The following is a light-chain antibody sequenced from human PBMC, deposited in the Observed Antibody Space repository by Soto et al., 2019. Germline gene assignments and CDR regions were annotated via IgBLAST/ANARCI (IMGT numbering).Light chain of an antibody. CDR1: SSDVGGYNY. V-gene: IGLV2-11*01. J-gene: IGLJ2*01. Sequence: QSALTQPRSVSGSPGQSVTISCTGTSSDVGGYNYVSWYQQHPGKAPKLMIYDVSNRPSGVPDRFSGSKSGNTASLTISGLQAEDEADYYCCSYAGSYTFAVFGGGTKVTVL. CDR3: CSYAGSYTFAV. CDR2: DVS.